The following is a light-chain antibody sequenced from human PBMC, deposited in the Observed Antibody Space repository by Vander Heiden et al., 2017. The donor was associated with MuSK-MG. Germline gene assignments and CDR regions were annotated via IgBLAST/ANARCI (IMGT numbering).Light chain of an antibody. V-gene: IGKV3-20*01. J-gene: IGKJ3*01. Sequence: EIVLTQSPGTLSLSPGERATLSCRASQSVSSSYLAWYQQKPGQAPRLLIYATSSRATGIPDRFSGSGSGTDFTLTISKLEPEDFAVYYCQQYGSSPLFIFGHGTKVDIK. CDR2: ATS. CDR3: QQYGSSPLFI. CDR1: QSVSSSY.